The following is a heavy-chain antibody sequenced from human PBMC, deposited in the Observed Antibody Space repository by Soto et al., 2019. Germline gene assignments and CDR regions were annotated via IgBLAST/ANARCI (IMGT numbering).Heavy chain of an antibody. CDR2: ISSSSSYI. CDR3: AKDRSTIYRVLTTSFDY. Sequence: GGSLRLSCAASGFTFSSYSMNWVRQAPGKGLEWVSSISSSSSYIYYADSVKGRFTISRDNAKNSLYLQMNSLRAEDTAVYYCAKDRSTIYRVLTTSFDYWGQGVLVTVSS. CDR1: GFTFSSYS. J-gene: IGHJ4*02. V-gene: IGHV3-21*01. D-gene: IGHD3-3*01.